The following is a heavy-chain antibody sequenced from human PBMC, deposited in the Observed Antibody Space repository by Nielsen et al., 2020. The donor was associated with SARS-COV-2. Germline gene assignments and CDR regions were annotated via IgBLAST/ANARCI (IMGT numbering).Heavy chain of an antibody. Sequence: GESLKISCAASGFTFSSYAMSWVRQAPGKGLEWVSAISGSGGSTYYADSVKGRFTISRDNSKNTLYLQMNSLRAEDTAVYYCTTGLGYCSGGSCYRPNRDAFDIWGQGTMVTVSS. CDR2: ISGSGGST. D-gene: IGHD2-15*01. CDR3: TTGLGYCSGGSCYRPNRDAFDI. CDR1: GFTFSSYA. J-gene: IGHJ3*02. V-gene: IGHV3-23*01.